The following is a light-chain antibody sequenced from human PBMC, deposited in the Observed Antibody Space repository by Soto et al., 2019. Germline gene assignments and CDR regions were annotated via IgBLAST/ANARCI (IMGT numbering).Light chain of an antibody. CDR3: EQYDKSIT. CDR1: QSVSSK. Sequence: EIVMTQSPATLSVSPGEGATLSCRASQSVSSKLAWYQQKPGQAPRLLIYGASTRATGIPARFSGSGSGTDFTLTINRLEPEDFAVYYCEQYDKSITFGGGTKVDIK. CDR2: GAS. V-gene: IGKV3-15*01. J-gene: IGKJ4*01.